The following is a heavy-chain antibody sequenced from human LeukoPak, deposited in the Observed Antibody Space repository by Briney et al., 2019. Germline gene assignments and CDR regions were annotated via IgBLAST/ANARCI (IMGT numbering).Heavy chain of an antibody. Sequence: SETLSLTCTVSGGSFSSGGYYWSWIRQHPGKGLEWIGYIYYSGSTYYNPSLKSRVTISVDTSKNQFSLKLSSVTAADTAVYYCARVATTYYYDSSGYSFDYWGQGTLVTVSS. J-gene: IGHJ4*02. CDR1: GGSFSSGGYY. CDR2: IYYSGST. CDR3: ARVATTYYYDSSGYSFDY. V-gene: IGHV4-31*03. D-gene: IGHD3-22*01.